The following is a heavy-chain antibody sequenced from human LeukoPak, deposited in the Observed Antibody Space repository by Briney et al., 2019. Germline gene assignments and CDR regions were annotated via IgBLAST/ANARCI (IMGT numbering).Heavy chain of an antibody. CDR3: ARVAVVVPAAKYYMDV. Sequence: GASVKVSCKASGYTFTGYYMHWVRQAPGQGLEWMGWINPNSGGTNYAQKFQGRVTMTRDTSISTAYMELSRLRPDDTAVYYCARVAVVVPAAKYYMDVWGKGTTVTVSS. J-gene: IGHJ6*03. CDR2: INPNSGGT. V-gene: IGHV1-2*02. D-gene: IGHD2-2*01. CDR1: GYTFTGYY.